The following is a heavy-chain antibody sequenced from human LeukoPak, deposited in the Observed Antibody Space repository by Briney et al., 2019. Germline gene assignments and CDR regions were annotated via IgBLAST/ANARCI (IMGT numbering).Heavy chain of an antibody. CDR1: GGTFSSYA. V-gene: IGHV1-69*04. Sequence: SVKVSCKASGGTFSSYAISWVRQAPGQGLEWMGRIIPILGIANYAQKFQGRVTITADKSTSTAYMELSSLRSEDTAVYCCARGRYGAGVDIVATTKGPYYYYYGMDVWGQGTTVTVSS. J-gene: IGHJ6*02. CDR3: ARGRYGAGVDIVATTKGPYYYYYGMDV. D-gene: IGHD5-12*01. CDR2: IIPILGIA.